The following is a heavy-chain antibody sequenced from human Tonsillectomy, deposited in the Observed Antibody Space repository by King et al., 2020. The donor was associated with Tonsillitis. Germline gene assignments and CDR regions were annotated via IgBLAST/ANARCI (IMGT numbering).Heavy chain of an antibody. J-gene: IGHJ4*02. CDR1: GFSFGSYW. D-gene: IGHD5-24*01. CDR3: ARRREGLTDY. Sequence: VQLVESGGGLVQPGGSLRLSCVASGFSFGSYWMHWVRQAPGKGLMWVSRLNTDGSDTRYADSVKGRFTISRDNTKNTLYLQMNSLRAEDTAVYYCARRREGLTDYFGQGTLVTVSS. V-gene: IGHV3-74*01. CDR2: LNTDGSDT.